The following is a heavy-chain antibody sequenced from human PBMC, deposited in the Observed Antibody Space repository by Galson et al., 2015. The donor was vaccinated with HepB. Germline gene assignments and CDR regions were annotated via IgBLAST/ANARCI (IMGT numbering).Heavy chain of an antibody. V-gene: IGHV4-34*01. CDR1: GGSFSGYY. J-gene: IGHJ6*03. CDR3: ARGPIVVVPAAIAYYYMDV. CDR2: INHSGST. Sequence: LTCAVYGGSFSGYYWSWIRQPPGKGLEWIGEINHSGSTNYNPSLKSRVTISVDTSKNQFSLKLSSVTAADTAVYYCARGPIVVVPAAIAYYYMDVWGKGTTVTVSS. D-gene: IGHD2-2*02.